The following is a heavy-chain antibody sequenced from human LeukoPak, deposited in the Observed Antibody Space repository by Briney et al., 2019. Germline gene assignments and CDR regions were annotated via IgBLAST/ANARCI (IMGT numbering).Heavy chain of an antibody. CDR2: IYYSGST. CDR1: GGSISSSSYY. J-gene: IGHJ4*02. V-gene: IGHV4-39*07. CDR3: ARERRMVSSSSLDY. Sequence: SETLYPTCTVSGGSISSSSYYWGWICQPPGKGLGWNGSIYYSGSTYYNPSLKSRVTISVDTSKNQFSLKLSSVTAADTAVYYCARERRMVSSSSLDYWGQGTLVTVSS. D-gene: IGHD6-6*01.